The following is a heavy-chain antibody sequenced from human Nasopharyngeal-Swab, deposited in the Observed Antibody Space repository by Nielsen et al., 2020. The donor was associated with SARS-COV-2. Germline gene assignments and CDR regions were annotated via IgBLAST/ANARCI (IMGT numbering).Heavy chain of an antibody. V-gene: IGHV3-23*01. D-gene: IGHD2-21*01. CDR1: GFTFSSYA. CDR3: ARDWLAYCGGDCYPADY. CDR2: ISGSGGST. J-gene: IGHJ4*02. Sequence: GESLKISCAASGFTFSSYAMSWVRQAPGKGLEWVSAISGSGGSTYYADSVKGRFTISRDNSKNTLYLQMNSLRAEDTAVYYCARDWLAYCGGDCYPADYWGQGTLVTVSS.